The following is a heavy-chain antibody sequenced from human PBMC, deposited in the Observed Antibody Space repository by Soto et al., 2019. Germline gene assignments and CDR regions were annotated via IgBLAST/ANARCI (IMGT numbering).Heavy chain of an antibody. CDR3: ARLRSSSVGWLDP. V-gene: IGHV4-59*01. CDR1: GGSIRPYY. D-gene: IGHD6-13*01. CDR2: IYYTGST. Sequence: QVQLQESGPGLVKPSETLSLTCTVSGGSIRPYYWSWIRQPPGKGLEWVGYIYYTGSTKYNPSLKSRVTISVDTSKNQFSLNLSSVTAADTAVYYCARLRSSSVGWLDPWGQGTLVTVSS. J-gene: IGHJ5*02.